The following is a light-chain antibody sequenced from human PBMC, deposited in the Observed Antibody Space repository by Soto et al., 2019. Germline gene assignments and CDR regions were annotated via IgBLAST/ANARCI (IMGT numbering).Light chain of an antibody. Sequence: DIQMAQAPCTLSASGGNTIKDTCRASQSVSGWLGWYQQKPGEAPKLLIYDASALPRGVPSRFSGSGSGTKFTLTIASLQPDDFATYHCQQYETFSGTFGPGTKVDIK. J-gene: IGKJ1*01. CDR2: DAS. CDR1: QSVSGW. CDR3: QQYETFSGT. V-gene: IGKV1-5*01.